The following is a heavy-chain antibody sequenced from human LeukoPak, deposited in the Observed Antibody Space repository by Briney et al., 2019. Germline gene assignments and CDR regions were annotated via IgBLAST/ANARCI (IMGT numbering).Heavy chain of an antibody. Sequence: GGSLRLSCAASGFTVSSNYMSWVRQAPGKGLEWVSVIYSGGSTYYADSVKGRFTISRDNSKNTLYLQMNSLRAEDTAVYYCARGALGGYYNFDYWGQGTLVTVSS. CDR1: GFTVSSNY. D-gene: IGHD3-22*01. J-gene: IGHJ4*02. CDR3: ARGALGGYYNFDY. CDR2: IYSGGST. V-gene: IGHV3-53*01.